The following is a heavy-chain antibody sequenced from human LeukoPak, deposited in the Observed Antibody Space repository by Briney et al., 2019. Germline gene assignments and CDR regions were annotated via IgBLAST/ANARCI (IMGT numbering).Heavy chain of an antibody. CDR2: ISGSGGST. V-gene: IGHV3-23*01. D-gene: IGHD2-15*01. CDR3: AKQGGYCSGGSCYSWVFDY. J-gene: IGHJ4*02. CDR1: GFTFSSYA. Sequence: GGSLRLSCAASGFTFSSYAMSWVRQAPGKGLEWVSAISGSGGSTYYADSVKGRFTISRDNSKNPLYLQMNSLRAEDTAVYYCAKQGGYCSGGSCYSWVFDYWGQGTLVTVSS.